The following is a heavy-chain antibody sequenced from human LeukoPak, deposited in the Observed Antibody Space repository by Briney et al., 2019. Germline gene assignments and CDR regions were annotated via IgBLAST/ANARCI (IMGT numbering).Heavy chain of an antibody. D-gene: IGHD3-3*01. CDR1: GYTFTSYG. Sequence: GASVKVSCKASGYTFTSYGISWVRQAPGQGLEWMGWISAYNGNTNYAQKLQGRVTMTTDTSTSTAYMELRSLRSDDTAVYYCARVFTIFGVVTYYYYYGMDVWGQGTTVTVSS. J-gene: IGHJ6*02. CDR3: ARVFTIFGVVTYYYYYGMDV. CDR2: ISAYNGNT. V-gene: IGHV1-18*01.